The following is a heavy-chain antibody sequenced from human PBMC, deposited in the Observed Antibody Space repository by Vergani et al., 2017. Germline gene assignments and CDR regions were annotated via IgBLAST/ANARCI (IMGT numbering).Heavy chain of an antibody. V-gene: IGHV3-48*03. D-gene: IGHD3-9*01. CDR3: ARVSYDILTGYSRGYGMDV. J-gene: IGHJ6*02. CDR1: EFTFSSYE. Sequence: EVQLVESGGGLVQPGGSLRLSCAASEFTFSSYEMNWVRQAPGKGLEWVSYISSSGSTIYYADSVKGRFTISRDNAKNSLYLQMNSLRAEDTAVYYCARVSYDILTGYSRGYGMDVWGQGTTVTVSS. CDR2: ISSSGSTI.